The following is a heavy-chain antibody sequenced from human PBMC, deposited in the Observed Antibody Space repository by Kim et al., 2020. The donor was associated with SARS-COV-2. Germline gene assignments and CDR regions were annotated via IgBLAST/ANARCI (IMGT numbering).Heavy chain of an antibody. V-gene: IGHV5-10-1*01. CDR3: ARQGRIGSGSPDY. D-gene: IGHD6-19*01. J-gene: IGHJ4*02. Sequence: NYSPSFQGHVTISADKSISTAYRQWSSLQASDTAMYYCARQGRIGSGSPDYWGQGTLVTVSS.